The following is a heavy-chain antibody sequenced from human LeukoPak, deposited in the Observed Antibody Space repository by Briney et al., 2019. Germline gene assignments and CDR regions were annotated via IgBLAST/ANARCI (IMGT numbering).Heavy chain of an antibody. Sequence: PGGSLRLSCAVSGFTVSGNYMSWVRQAPGKGLEWVSLIYSGGTTYYADSVKGRFTISRDNAKNSLYLQMDSLRAEDTAVYYCARDRVVDTVHYYYMDVWGKGTTVTVSS. D-gene: IGHD5-18*01. CDR3: ARDRVVDTVHYYYMDV. V-gene: IGHV3-53*01. J-gene: IGHJ6*03. CDR2: IYSGGTT. CDR1: GFTVSGNY.